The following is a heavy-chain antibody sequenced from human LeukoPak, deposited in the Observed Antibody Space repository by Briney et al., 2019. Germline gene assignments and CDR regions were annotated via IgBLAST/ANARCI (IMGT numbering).Heavy chain of an antibody. CDR3: ARLSTVTTSFDY. V-gene: IGHV4-59*01. CDR2: IYYSGST. CDR1: GGSISSYY. Sequence: SETLSLTCTVSGGSISSYYWSWIRQPPGKALEWIGYIYYSGSTNYNPSLKSRVTISVDTSKKQFSMKLSSVTAADTAVYYCARLSTVTTSFDYWGQGTLVTVSS. J-gene: IGHJ4*02. D-gene: IGHD4-17*01.